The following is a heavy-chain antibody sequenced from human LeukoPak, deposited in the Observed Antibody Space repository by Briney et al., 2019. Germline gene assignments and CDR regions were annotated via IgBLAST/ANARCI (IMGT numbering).Heavy chain of an antibody. Sequence: SETLSLTCTVSGGSISSYYWSWIRQPPGKGLEWIGYIYYSGSTNYNPSLKSRVTISVDTSKKQFSLKLSSVTAADTAVYYCARRSGYYRDFDYWGQGTLVTVSS. V-gene: IGHV4-59*01. J-gene: IGHJ4*02. CDR1: GGSISSYY. D-gene: IGHD3-22*01. CDR2: IYYSGST. CDR3: ARRSGYYRDFDY.